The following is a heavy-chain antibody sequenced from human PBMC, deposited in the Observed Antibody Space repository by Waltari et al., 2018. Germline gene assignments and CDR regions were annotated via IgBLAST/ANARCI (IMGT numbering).Heavy chain of an antibody. V-gene: IGHV3-48*03. D-gene: IGHD3-10*01. J-gene: IGHJ4*02. Sequence: GPGKGVGWVSYMRDSGSVIYYADSVKDRFTSSRGNAKNSLYLQMNSRRAEDTAIYYCAREAALWFGELPRKLLDYWGQGTLVTVSS. CDR3: AREAALWFGELPRKLLDY. CDR2: MRDSGSVI.